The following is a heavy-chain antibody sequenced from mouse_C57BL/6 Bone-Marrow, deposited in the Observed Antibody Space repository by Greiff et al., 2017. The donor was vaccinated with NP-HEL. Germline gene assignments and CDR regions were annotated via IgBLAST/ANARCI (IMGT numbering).Heavy chain of an antibody. Sequence: QVQLQQSGAELARPGASVKLSCKASGYTFTSYGISWVKQRTGQGLEWIGEIYPRSGNTYYNEKFKGKATLTADKSSSTAYMELRSLTSEDSAVYVCARGWLLRHYYAMDYWGQGTSVTVSS. CDR3: ARGWLLRHYYAMDY. D-gene: IGHD1-2*01. J-gene: IGHJ4*01. CDR1: GYTFTSYG. CDR2: IYPRSGNT. V-gene: IGHV1-81*01.